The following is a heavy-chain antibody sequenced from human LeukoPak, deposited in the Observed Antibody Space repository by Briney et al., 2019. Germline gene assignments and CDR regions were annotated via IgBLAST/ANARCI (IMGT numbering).Heavy chain of an antibody. CDR1: GGSISTYY. CDR2: AYYAGST. J-gene: IGHJ5*01. Sequence: SETLSLTCTVSGGSISTYYWSWIRQPPGKGLEWIGYAYYAGSTRYNPSLKSRVTISVDTSKNQFSLNLSSLTAADTAVYYCARDSTYSGSYWGIWFDSWGPGTLVTVSS. V-gene: IGHV4-59*01. CDR3: ARDSTYSGSYWGIWFDS. D-gene: IGHD1-26*01.